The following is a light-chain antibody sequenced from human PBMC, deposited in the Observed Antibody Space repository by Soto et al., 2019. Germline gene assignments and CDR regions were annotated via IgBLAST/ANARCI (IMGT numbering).Light chain of an antibody. J-gene: IGKJ4*01. CDR1: QSVGSNY. V-gene: IGKV3-20*01. Sequence: EIVLTQSPGTLSLSPGERATLSCRASQSVGSNYLAWYQQKPGQAPRILIFGASGRATGIPDRFSGSGSGTDFTLTISRLEPEDSAVYYCQQHSRSITFGGGTKVDIK. CDR3: QQHSRSIT. CDR2: GAS.